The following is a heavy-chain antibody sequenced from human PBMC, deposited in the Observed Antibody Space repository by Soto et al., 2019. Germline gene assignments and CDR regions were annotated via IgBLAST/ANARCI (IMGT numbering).Heavy chain of an antibody. D-gene: IGHD6-19*01. J-gene: IGHJ4*02. Sequence: SVKVSCKASGGTFSSYTISWVRQAPGQGLEWMGWISAYNGNTNYAQKLQGRVTMTTDTSTSTAYMELRSLRSDDTAVYYCARAEGIAVAGTGYWGQGTLVTVSS. CDR2: ISAYNGNT. CDR1: GGTFSSYT. V-gene: IGHV1-18*01. CDR3: ARAEGIAVAGTGY.